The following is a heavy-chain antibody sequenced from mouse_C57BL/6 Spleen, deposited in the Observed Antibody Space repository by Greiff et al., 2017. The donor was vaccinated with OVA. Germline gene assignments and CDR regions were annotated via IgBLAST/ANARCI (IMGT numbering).Heavy chain of an antibody. CDR1: GFTFSSYA. J-gene: IGHJ3*01. D-gene: IGHD2-1*01. Sequence: DVMLVESGEGLVKPGGSLKLSCAASGFTFSSYAMSWVRQTPGKRLEWVAYISSGGDYTYYDDTVKGRFTISTDKTRNTLYLQMSSLKSEDTAMYYCTRAPHYVNAWFAYWGQGTLVTVSA. CDR3: TRAPHYVNAWFAY. V-gene: IGHV5-9-1*02. CDR2: ISSGGDYT.